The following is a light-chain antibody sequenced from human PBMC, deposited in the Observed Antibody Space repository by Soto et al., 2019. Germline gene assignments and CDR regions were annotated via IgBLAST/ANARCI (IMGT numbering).Light chain of an antibody. Sequence: QSVLTQPPSVSGAPGQRVTISCSGSSSNIGADYDVNWYQHLPGTAPKLLIYLNSNRPSGVPDRFSGSKSGTSASLAITGLQAEDEADYYCQSYDTSLSPLVVFGGGTKVTVL. CDR3: QSYDTSLSPLVV. CDR2: LNS. V-gene: IGLV1-40*01. J-gene: IGLJ2*01. CDR1: SSNIGADYD.